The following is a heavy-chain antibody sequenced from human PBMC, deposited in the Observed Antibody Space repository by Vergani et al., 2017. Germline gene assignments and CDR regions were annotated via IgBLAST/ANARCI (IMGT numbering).Heavy chain of an antibody. CDR2: IWYDGSNK. Sequence: QVQLVESEGGVVQPGRSLTLSCVASGFTFSSHGMHWVRQAPGKGLEWVAVIWYDGSNKYYGDSVKGRFTISRDNSKNTLYLQMNSQRVEDTAVYYCARWGNEKRLDSWGQGTLVTVSS. CDR3: ARWGNEKRLDS. J-gene: IGHJ5*01. V-gene: IGHV3-33*01. D-gene: IGHD1-1*01. CDR1: GFTFSSHG.